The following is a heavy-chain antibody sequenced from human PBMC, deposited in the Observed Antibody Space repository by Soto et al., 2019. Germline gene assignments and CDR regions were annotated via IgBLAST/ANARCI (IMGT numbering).Heavy chain of an antibody. Sequence: QVQMVQSGAEVKKPGAFVKDSCKASGYTFTDYYIHWVRQARGQGLEWMGWISPNSGGTDYEQKFQGRVTMTRATSISTAYMELNRLRSDDTAVYYCARAPPCSRTSCYGSPFDYWGQGTLVPVSS. CDR2: ISPNSGGT. CDR1: GYTFTDYY. CDR3: ARAPPCSRTSCYGSPFDY. V-gene: IGHV1-2*02. D-gene: IGHD2-2*01. J-gene: IGHJ4*02.